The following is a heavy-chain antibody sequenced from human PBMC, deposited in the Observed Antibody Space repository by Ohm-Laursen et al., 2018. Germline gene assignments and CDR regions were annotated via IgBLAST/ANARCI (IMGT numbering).Heavy chain of an antibody. J-gene: IGHJ3*02. D-gene: IGHD1-26*01. CDR1: GFTFTTST. CDR2: IVVGSGST. V-gene: IGHV1-58*02. Sequence: SVKVSCKASGFTFTTSTMQWVRQARGRRLEWIGWIVVGSGSTNYAQRFEERVTITRDTPTSTAYMELNSLRAEDTAVYYCARVSKQWELLLDGFDIWGQGTMVTVSS. CDR3: ARVSKQWELLLDGFDI.